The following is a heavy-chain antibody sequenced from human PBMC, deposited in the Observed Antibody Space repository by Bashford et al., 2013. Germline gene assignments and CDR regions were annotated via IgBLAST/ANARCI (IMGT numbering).Heavy chain of an antibody. CDR2: IRSTSTYT. CDR1: GFTFSDYY. Sequence: SCAASGFTFSDYYMSWIRQAPGKGLEWISYIRSTSTYTDYADSVKGRFTISRDNAKNSVYLQMNSLRAEDTAVYYCARTYCSGGSCHRGLWFDPWGQGTLVTVSS. J-gene: IGHJ5*02. D-gene: IGHD2-15*01. CDR3: ARTYCSGGSCHRGLWFDP. V-gene: IGHV3-11*06.